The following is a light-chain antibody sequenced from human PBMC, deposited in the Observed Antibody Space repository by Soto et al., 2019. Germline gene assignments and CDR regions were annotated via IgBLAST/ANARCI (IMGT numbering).Light chain of an antibody. Sequence: EILLPQSPGTLSLAPGERVTLSCRASQSVNSSYLAWYQHKPGQAPRLLIYGASTRATGIPARFSGSGSGTDFTLTIARLEPGDFAVYYCQQYGNSPQTYGQGTKVDIK. V-gene: IGKV3-20*01. CDR2: GAS. CDR3: QQYGNSPQT. J-gene: IGKJ1*01. CDR1: QSVNSSY.